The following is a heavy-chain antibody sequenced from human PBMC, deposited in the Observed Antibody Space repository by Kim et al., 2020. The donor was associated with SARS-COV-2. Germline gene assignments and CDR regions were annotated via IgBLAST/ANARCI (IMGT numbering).Heavy chain of an antibody. CDR3: TTESCGGDCYTLRDYYSDGMDV. Sequence: GGSLRLSCAASGFTFSNAWMSWVRQAPGKGLEWVGRIKSKTDGGTTDYAAPVKGRFTISRDDSKNTLYLQMNSLKTEDTTVYYCTTESCGGDCYTLRDYYSDGMDVCGPGTTVTVSS. V-gene: IGHV3-15*01. D-gene: IGHD2-21*02. CDR1: GFTFSNAW. CDR2: IKSKTDGGTT. J-gene: IGHJ6*02.